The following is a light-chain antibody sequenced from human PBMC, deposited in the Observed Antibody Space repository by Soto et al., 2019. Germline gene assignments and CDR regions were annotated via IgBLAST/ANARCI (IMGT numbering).Light chain of an antibody. CDR3: SSYTIDNSVV. J-gene: IGLJ3*02. V-gene: IGLV2-14*01. Sequence: QSALTQPASVSGSPGQSITISCTGTSSDIGGYDYVSWYQQHPGKAPKLMIYEVTNRPSGVSNRFSGSKSGNTASLSISGLQAEDEADYYCSSYTIDNSVVFGGGTKLTVL. CDR2: EVT. CDR1: SSDIGGYDY.